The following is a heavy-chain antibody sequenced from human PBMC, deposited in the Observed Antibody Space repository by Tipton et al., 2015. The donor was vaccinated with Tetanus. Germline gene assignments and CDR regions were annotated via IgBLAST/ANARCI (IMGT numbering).Heavy chain of an antibody. CDR2: IYYSGST. CDR3: ARTSGYLYSNH. CDR1: GGSISSSSYY. J-gene: IGHJ1*01. D-gene: IGHD3-3*01. Sequence: LRLSCTVSGGSISSSSYYWGWIRQPPGKGLEWIGSIYYSGSTYYNPSLKSRVTISVDTSKNQFSLKLSSVTSADTAVYYCARTSGYLYSNHWGQGTLVTVSS. V-gene: IGHV4-39*07.